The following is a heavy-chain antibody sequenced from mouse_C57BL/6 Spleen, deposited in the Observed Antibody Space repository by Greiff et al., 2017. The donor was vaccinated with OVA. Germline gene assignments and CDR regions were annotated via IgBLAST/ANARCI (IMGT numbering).Heavy chain of an antibody. D-gene: IGHD1-1*01. Sequence: QVQLKESGPGLVQPSQSLSITCTVSGFSLTSYGVHWVRQSPGKGLEWLGVIWSGGSTDYNAAFISRLSISKDNSKSQVFFKMNSLQADDTAIYYCARMSTTVNAMDYWGQGTSVTVSS. CDR3: ARMSTTVNAMDY. V-gene: IGHV2-2*01. CDR1: GFSLTSYG. CDR2: IWSGGST. J-gene: IGHJ4*01.